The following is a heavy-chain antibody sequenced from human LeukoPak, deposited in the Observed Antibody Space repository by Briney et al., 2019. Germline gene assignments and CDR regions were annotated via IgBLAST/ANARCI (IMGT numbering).Heavy chain of an antibody. J-gene: IGHJ4*02. D-gene: IGHD3/OR15-3a*01. Sequence: GGSLRLSCAASGFTFSNAWMSWVRQAPGKGLEWVGRIKSKPDGGTTEYAAPVKGRFTISRDDSKNTLYLQMNSLKTEDTAVYYCTTWTSHWGQGTLVTVSS. V-gene: IGHV3-15*01. CDR1: GFTFSNAW. CDR2: IKSKPDGGTT. CDR3: TTWTSH.